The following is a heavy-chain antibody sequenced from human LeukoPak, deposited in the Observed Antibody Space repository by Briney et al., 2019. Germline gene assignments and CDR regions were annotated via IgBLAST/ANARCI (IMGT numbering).Heavy chain of an antibody. J-gene: IGHJ4*02. CDR3: ARVRRIDGYNYFDY. CDR1: GFTFSSYN. CDR2: IGTAGDT. D-gene: IGHD5-24*01. Sequence: GGSLRLSCAASGFTFSSYNMHWVRQATGKGLEWVSAIGTAGDTYYPGSVKGRFTISRENAKNSLYLQMNSLRAGDTAVYYCARVRRIDGYNYFDYWGREPRSPSPQ. V-gene: IGHV3-13*01.